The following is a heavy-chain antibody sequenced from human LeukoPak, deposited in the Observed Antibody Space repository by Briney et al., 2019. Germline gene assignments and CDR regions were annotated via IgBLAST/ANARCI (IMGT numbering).Heavy chain of an antibody. Sequence: ASVKVSCKASGYTFTSYDINWVRQATGQGLEWMGWMNPNSGSTGYAQKFQGRVAITRNTSISTAYMELSGLRSEDTAVYYCARGRSTGYPYYFEYWGQGTLVTVSS. CDR3: ARGRSTGYPYYFEY. D-gene: IGHD5-12*01. V-gene: IGHV1-8*03. CDR1: GYTFTSYD. J-gene: IGHJ4*02. CDR2: MNPNSGST.